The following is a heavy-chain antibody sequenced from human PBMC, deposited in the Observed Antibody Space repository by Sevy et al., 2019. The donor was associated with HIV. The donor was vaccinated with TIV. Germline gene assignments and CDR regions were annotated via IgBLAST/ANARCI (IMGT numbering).Heavy chain of an antibody. CDR2: ISGSGGST. D-gene: IGHD3-10*01. V-gene: IGHV3-23*01. CDR1: GFTFSSYA. Sequence: GGALRLSCAASGFTFSSYAMSWVRQAQGKGLEWVSAISGSGGSTYYADSVKGRFTISRDNSKNTLYLQMNSLRAEDTAVYYCAKDLAGGYYYGMDVWGQGTTVTVSS. J-gene: IGHJ6*02. CDR3: AKDLAGGYYYGMDV.